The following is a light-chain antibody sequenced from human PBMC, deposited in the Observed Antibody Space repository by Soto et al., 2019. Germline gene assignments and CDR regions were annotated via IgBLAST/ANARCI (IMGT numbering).Light chain of an antibody. J-gene: IGKJ1*01. Sequence: EIVSTQSPATLSLSPGERATLSCRASQSVSSYLAWYQQKPGQAPRLLIYDASNRATGIPARFSGSGSGTDFTLTISSLEPEDFAVYYCQQRSDWPSTFGQGTKVDIK. V-gene: IGKV3-11*01. CDR2: DAS. CDR3: QQRSDWPST. CDR1: QSVSSY.